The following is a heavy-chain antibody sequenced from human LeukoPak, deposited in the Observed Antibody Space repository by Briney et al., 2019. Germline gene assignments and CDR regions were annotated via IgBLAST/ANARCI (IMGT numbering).Heavy chain of an antibody. J-gene: IGHJ4*02. V-gene: IGHV5-51*01. CDR3: ATVYCSGGSCYDTYFDY. Sequence: GASLQFSSPASGYGFTSYWIGWVRPMPGKGRGWRGIIYSGDSDTRYSPSFQGQVTISADKSISTAYLQWSSLKASDTAMYYCATVYCSGGSCYDTYFDYWGQGTLVTVSS. D-gene: IGHD2-15*01. CDR2: IYSGDSDT. CDR1: GYGFTSYW.